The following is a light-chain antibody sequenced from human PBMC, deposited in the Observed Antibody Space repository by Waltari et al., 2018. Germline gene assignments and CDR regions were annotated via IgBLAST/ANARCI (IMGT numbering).Light chain of an antibody. CDR3: QQYGT. V-gene: IGKV3-20*01. CDR1: QSVSSSY. Sequence: EIVLTQSPGTLSLSPGERATLSCRASQSVSSSYLAWYQQKPGQAPRLLIYAASSRATGIPDRFSGSGSGTDFTLTISRLEPEDFAVYYCQQYGTFCQETKLEIK. CDR2: AAS. J-gene: IGKJ2*01.